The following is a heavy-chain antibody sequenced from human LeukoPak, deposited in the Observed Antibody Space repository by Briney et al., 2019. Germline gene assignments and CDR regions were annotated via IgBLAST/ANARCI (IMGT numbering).Heavy chain of an antibody. CDR3: AKRHDYGEVQDY. J-gene: IGHJ4*02. V-gene: IGHV3-74*01. D-gene: IGHD4-17*01. CDR1: GFTFSVYW. CDR2: INSDGSNT. Sequence: GGSLRLSCAASGFTFSVYWMHWARQAPGKGLVWVSRINSDGSNTIYADSVKGRFTISRDNAENTVYLQMNSLRAEDTAVYYCAKRHDYGEVQDYWGQGTLVTVSS.